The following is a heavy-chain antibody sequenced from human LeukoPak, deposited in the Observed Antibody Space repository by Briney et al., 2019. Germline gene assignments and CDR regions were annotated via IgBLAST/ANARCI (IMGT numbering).Heavy chain of an antibody. CDR1: GYTFTGYY. V-gene: IGHV1-2*02. CDR3: AREAAGGYYDSSGYIDY. CDR2: INPNSGGT. J-gene: IGHJ4*02. D-gene: IGHD3-22*01. Sequence: ASVKVSCKASGYTFTGYYIHWVRQAPGQGLEWMGWINPNSGGTNYAQKFQGRVTMTRDTSISTAYMELSRLRSDDTAVYYCAREAAGGYYDSSGYIDYWGQGTLVTVSS.